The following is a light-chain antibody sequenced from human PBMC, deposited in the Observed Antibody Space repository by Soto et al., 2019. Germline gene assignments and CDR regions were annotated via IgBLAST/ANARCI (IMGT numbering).Light chain of an antibody. CDR2: DNN. J-gene: IGLJ2*01. CDR3: QSFDTSLSGFVV. V-gene: IGLV1-40*01. Sequence: QSVLTQPPSMSGAPGQRVTISCTGSSSNIGAGYDVHWYQQHPGTAPKLLIFDNNNRPSGVPDRFSGSKSDTSASLAITGRQAEDEADYYCQSFDTSLSGFVVFGGGTKLNVL. CDR1: SSNIGAGYD.